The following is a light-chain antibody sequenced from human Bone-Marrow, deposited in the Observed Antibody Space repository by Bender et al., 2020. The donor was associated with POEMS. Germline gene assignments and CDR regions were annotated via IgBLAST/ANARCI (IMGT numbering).Light chain of an antibody. V-gene: IGLV2-11*01. J-gene: IGLJ1*01. CDR1: SSDVGGYNY. Sequence: QSALTQPRSVSGSPGQSVTISCTGTSSDVGGYNYVSWYQQHPGKAPKLMIYDVNKRPSGVPDHFSGSKSGNTASLTISGLQAEDEADYYCCSYAGADTYVFGTGTRVTVL. CDR3: CSYAGADTYV. CDR2: DVN.